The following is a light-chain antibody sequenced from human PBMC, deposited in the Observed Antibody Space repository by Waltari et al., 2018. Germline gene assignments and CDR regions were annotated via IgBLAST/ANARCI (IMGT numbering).Light chain of an antibody. CDR2: KIN. CDR3: VLYMGSGIWV. Sequence: QTVVTQEPSLSVSPGGTVTLTCALSSGSVSITSYPSWYQQTPGQAPRTLVYKINNRSSGVPDRFSGSMLGNKAALTITGAQAEDESDYYCVLYMGSGIWVFGGGTKLTVL. V-gene: IGLV8-61*01. CDR1: SGSVSITSY. J-gene: IGLJ3*02.